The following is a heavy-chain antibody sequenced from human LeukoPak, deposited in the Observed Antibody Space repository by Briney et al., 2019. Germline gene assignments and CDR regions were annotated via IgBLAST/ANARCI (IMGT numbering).Heavy chain of an antibody. CDR1: GFTFSTYW. Sequence: GGSLRLSCAASGFTFSTYWMSWVRQAPGKGLEWVANIKEDGSEKYYGNSVKGRFTISRDNAKNSLYLQMNSLRAEDAAVYYCARDSSGYQWGQGTLVTVSS. CDR3: ARDSSGYQ. J-gene: IGHJ4*02. CDR2: IKEDGSEK. D-gene: IGHD3-22*01. V-gene: IGHV3-7*01.